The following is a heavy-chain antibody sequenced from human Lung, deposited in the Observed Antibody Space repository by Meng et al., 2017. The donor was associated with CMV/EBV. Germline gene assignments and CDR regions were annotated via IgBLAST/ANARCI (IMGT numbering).Heavy chain of an antibody. J-gene: IGHJ5*02. V-gene: IGHV3-49*03. CDR1: GFTFGDYA. CDR2: IRSKAYGGTA. Sequence: SXTASGFTFGDYAMTWFRQAPGKGLEGVGFIRSKAYGGTAEYAESVKGRFTISRDDSKSIAHLQMNSLKIEDTSVHYCTRDPFGTPGTRWFDPWGQGTXVTVSS. D-gene: IGHD1/OR15-1a*01. CDR3: TRDPFGTPGTRWFDP.